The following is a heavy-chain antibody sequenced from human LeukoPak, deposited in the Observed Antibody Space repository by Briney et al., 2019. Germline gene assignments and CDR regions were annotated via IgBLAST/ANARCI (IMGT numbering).Heavy chain of an antibody. Sequence: GGTLRLSCAASGFTFSSYGMSWVRQAPGKGLEWVSAISGSGGSTYYADSVKGRFTISRDNSKNTLYLQMNSLRAEDTAVYYCAKDAEGIDSSGYYYAVYWGQGTLVTVSS. CDR2: ISGSGGST. CDR1: GFTFSSYG. J-gene: IGHJ4*02. V-gene: IGHV3-23*01. D-gene: IGHD3-22*01. CDR3: AKDAEGIDSSGYYYAVY.